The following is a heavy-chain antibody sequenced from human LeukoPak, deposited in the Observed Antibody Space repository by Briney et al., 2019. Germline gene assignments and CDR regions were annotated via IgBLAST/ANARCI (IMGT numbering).Heavy chain of an antibody. CDR2: INHSGST. V-gene: IGHV4-34*01. CDR3: ARSRGDSSGYYYFDY. CDR1: GGSFSGYY. J-gene: IGHJ4*02. Sequence: SETLSLTCAVYGGSFSGYYRSWIRQPPGKGLEWIGEINHSGSTNYNPSLKSRVTISVDTSKNQFSLKLSSVTAADTAVYYCARSRGDSSGYYYFDYWGQGTLVTVTS. D-gene: IGHD3-22*01.